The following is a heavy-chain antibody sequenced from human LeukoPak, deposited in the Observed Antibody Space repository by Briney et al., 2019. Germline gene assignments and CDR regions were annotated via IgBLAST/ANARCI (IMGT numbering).Heavy chain of an antibody. CDR2: ISHSGST. CDR1: GGSISISNSNW. D-gene: IGHD4-23*01. J-gene: IGHJ2*01. CDR3: ARDLHGGNSFTSDWYFDL. Sequence: PSGTLSLTCAVSGGSISISNSNWWSWVRQPPGKGLEWIGEISHSGSTSYNPSLKSRVTISVDKSKNQFSLKLSSVTAADTAVYYCARDLHGGNSFTSDWYFDLWGRGTLVTVSS. V-gene: IGHV4-4*02.